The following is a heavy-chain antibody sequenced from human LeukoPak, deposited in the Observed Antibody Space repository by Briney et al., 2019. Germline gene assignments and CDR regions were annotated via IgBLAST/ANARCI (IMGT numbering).Heavy chain of an antibody. CDR1: GFTFDDYA. Sequence: GGSLRLSCAASGFTFDDYAMHWVRQAPGKGLEWVSGISWNSGSIGYADSVKGRFTISRDNAKNSLYLQMNSLRAEDTAVYYCARVPDGYWYYFDYWGQGTLVTVSS. CDR2: ISWNSGSI. D-gene: IGHD5-24*01. CDR3: ARVPDGYWYYFDY. V-gene: IGHV3-9*01. J-gene: IGHJ4*02.